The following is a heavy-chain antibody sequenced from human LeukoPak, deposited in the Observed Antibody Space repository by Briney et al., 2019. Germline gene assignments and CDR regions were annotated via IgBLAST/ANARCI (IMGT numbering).Heavy chain of an antibody. Sequence: GGSLRLSCAASGFTFSSYAMSWVRQAPGKGLEWVSAISGSGGSTYYADSVKGRFTISRDNSKNTLYLQMNSLRAEDTAVHYCARRRITIFGVVKFFDYWGQGTLVTVSS. CDR3: ARRRITIFGVVKFFDY. D-gene: IGHD3-3*01. J-gene: IGHJ4*02. CDR2: ISGSGGST. V-gene: IGHV3-23*01. CDR1: GFTFSSYA.